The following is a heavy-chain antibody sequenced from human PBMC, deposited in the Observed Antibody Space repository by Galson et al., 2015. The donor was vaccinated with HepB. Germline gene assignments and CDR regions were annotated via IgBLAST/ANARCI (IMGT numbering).Heavy chain of an antibody. J-gene: IGHJ5*02. Sequence: SLRLSCAVSGFTFSNAWMSWVRQAPGKGLEWVGLIRSKADGGAPHYAAPMKGRFTISRDDSKDTLYLQMNSLKIEDTAVYYCTTWGITPPEDNWFDPWGQGTLVIVSS. CDR1: GFTFSNAW. D-gene: IGHD1-14*01. CDR2: IRSKADGGAP. V-gene: IGHV3-15*01. CDR3: TTWGITPPEDNWFDP.